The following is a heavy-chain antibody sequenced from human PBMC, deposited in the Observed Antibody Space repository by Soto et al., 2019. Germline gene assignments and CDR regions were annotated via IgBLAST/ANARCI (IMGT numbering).Heavy chain of an antibody. CDR1: RGSISSSSYD. CDR3: TLQNFYDRSRYPPQEIDL. D-gene: IGHD3-22*01. J-gene: IGHJ5*02. Sequence: SETLSLTCTVSRGSISSSSYDWGWIRQRPGKGLEVFVSIYYSSSTYYNPSLKSRVTISVDTSKNQFSLMLSSVTAADTAVYYCTLQNFYDRSRYPPQEIDLWGQGTLVTVSS. CDR2: IYYSSST. V-gene: IGHV4-39*01.